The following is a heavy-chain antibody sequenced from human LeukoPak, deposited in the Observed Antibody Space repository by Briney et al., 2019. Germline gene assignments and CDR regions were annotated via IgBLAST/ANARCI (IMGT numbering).Heavy chain of an antibody. Sequence: SETLALTFAVYGGSFSGYYWSWIRQPPGKGLEWIGVINHSGSTKYNPSLQGRVIISVDTSKRQFSLKLCSVTAADTAVYYCARESLRSPLPLVQLERRCAFDIWGQGKMVTVSS. D-gene: IGHD1-1*01. V-gene: IGHV4-34*01. CDR3: ARESLRSPLPLVQLERRCAFDI. CDR1: GGSFSGYY. CDR2: INHSGST. J-gene: IGHJ3*02.